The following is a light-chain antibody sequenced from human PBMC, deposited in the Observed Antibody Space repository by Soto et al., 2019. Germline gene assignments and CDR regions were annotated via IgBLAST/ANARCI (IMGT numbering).Light chain of an antibody. Sequence: DIQITQSPSTLSGSVGDRGTITCRASQSISSWLAWYQQKPGKAPKLLIYDASSLESGVPSRLSASGSGTEFTLTIRSLHPDDFATYYCQEYNNYWTFGQGTKVDIK. CDR1: QSISSW. CDR2: DAS. J-gene: IGKJ1*01. V-gene: IGKV1-5*01. CDR3: QEYNNYWT.